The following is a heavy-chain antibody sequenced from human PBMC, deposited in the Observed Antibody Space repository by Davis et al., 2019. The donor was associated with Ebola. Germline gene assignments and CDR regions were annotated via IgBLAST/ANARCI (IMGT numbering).Heavy chain of an antibody. CDR1: GYTFTSYA. CDR3: ARPIFGVVKHRERWYFDL. V-gene: IGHV7-4-1*02. CDR2: INTNTGNP. D-gene: IGHD3-3*01. J-gene: IGHJ2*01. Sequence: ASVKVSCKASGYTFTSYAMNWVRQAPGQGLEWMGWINTNTGNPTYAQGFTGRFVFSLDTSVSTAYLQISSLKAEDTAVYYCARPIFGVVKHRERWYFDLWGRGTLVTVSS.